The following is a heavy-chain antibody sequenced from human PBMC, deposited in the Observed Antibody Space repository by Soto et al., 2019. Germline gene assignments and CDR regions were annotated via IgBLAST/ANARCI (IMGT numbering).Heavy chain of an antibody. V-gene: IGHV3-48*01. D-gene: IGHD2-2*01. CDR3: ARVYQLPNYYYYMDV. CDR2: ISSSSSTI. Sequence: GGSLRLSCAASGFTFSSYSMNWVRQAPGKGLKWVSYISSSSSTIYYADSVKGRFTISRDNAKNSLYLQMNSLRAEDTAVYYCARVYQLPNYYYYMDVWGKGTTVTVSS. J-gene: IGHJ6*03. CDR1: GFTFSSYS.